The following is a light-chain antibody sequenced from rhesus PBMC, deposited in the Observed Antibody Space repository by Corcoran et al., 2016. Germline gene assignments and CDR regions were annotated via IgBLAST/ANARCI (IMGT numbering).Light chain of an antibody. V-gene: IGKV2-104*02. CDR1: QSLLDSEDGNTY. Sequence: DIVMTQTPLSLPVTPGEPASISCRSSQSLLDSEDGNTYLDWYLQKPGQSPKLLIYEVSNRASGVPDRFSGSGSDTDFTLKISRVEAEDVGVYYCMQALEFPWTFGQGTKVEIK. CDR2: EVS. J-gene: IGKJ1*01. CDR3: MQALEFPWT.